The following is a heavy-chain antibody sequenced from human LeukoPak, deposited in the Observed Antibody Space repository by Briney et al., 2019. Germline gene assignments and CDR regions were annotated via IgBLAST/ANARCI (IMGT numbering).Heavy chain of an antibody. V-gene: IGHV3-21*01. CDR3: ARDGTTDGRTHIAAAG. CDR1: GFTFSSYS. J-gene: IGHJ4*02. CDR2: ISSSSSYI. Sequence: PGGSLRLSCAASGFTFSSYSMNWVRQAPGKGLEWVSSISSSSSYIYYADSVKGRFTISRDNAKNSLYLQMNSLRAEDTAVYYCARDGTTDGRTHIAAAGWGQGTLVTVSS. D-gene: IGHD6-13*01.